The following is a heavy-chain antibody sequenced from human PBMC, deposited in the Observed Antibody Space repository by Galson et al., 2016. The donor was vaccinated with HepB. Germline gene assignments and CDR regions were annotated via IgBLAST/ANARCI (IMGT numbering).Heavy chain of an antibody. D-gene: IGHD3-10*01. CDR2: IYYSGST. Sequence: SETLSLTCNVSGDSISSISHYWGWIRQPPGKGLEWIGSIYYSGSTSHSPSLKSRVTVSVDTSKNQFPLRLTSVTAAATAAYYRARALGTSVDYWGQGTLVTVSS. V-gene: IGHV4-39*06. CDR3: ARALGTSVDY. CDR1: GDSISSISHY. J-gene: IGHJ4*02.